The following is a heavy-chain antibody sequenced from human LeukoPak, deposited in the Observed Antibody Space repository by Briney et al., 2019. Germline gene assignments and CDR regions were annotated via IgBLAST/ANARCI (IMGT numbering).Heavy chain of an antibody. J-gene: IGHJ4*02. CDR1: GYTFTSYY. V-gene: IGHV1-2*02. Sequence: ASVKVSCKPSGYTFTSYYMHWVRQAPGQGLEWMGWINPNSGGTNYAQKFQGRVTMTRDTSISTAYMELSRLRSDDTAVYYCARGVAVAGTLDYWGQGTLVTVSS. CDR3: ARGVAVAGTLDY. D-gene: IGHD6-19*01. CDR2: INPNSGGT.